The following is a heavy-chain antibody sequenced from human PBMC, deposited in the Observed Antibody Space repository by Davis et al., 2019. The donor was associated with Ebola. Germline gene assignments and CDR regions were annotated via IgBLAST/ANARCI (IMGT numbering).Heavy chain of an antibody. CDR2: INHSGST. V-gene: IGHV4-34*01. CDR1: GGSFSGYY. J-gene: IGHJ4*02. CDR3: ARGRRYSYGYWGY. Sequence: MPGGSLRLSCAVYGGSFSGYYWSWIRQPPGKGLEWIGEINHSGSTNYNPSLKSRVTISVDTSKNQFSLKLSSVTAADTAVYYCARGRRYSYGYWGYWGQGTLVTVSS. D-gene: IGHD5-18*01.